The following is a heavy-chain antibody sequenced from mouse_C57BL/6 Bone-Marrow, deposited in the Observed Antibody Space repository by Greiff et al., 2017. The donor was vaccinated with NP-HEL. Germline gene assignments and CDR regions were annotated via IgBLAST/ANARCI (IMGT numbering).Heavy chain of an antibody. Sequence: VHVKQSGPELVKPGASVKIPCKASGYTFTDYNMDWVKQSHGKSLEWIGDINPNNGGTIYNQKFKGKATLTVDKSSSTAYMELRSLTSEDTAVYYCARWGTVVVKDYYAMDYWGQGTSVTVSS. V-gene: IGHV1-18*01. CDR3: ARWGTVVVKDYYAMDY. J-gene: IGHJ4*01. CDR1: GYTFTDYN. CDR2: INPNNGGT. D-gene: IGHD1-1*01.